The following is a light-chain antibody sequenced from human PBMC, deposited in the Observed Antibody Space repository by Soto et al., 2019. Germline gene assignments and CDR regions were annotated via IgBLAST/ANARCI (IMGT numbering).Light chain of an antibody. V-gene: IGKV3-20*01. J-gene: IGKJ2*01. CDR2: GAS. Sequence: EIVLTQSAGTLSLSPGERATLSCRASQSISSYLAWYQQKPCQAPRLLIYGASSRATGIPDRFSGSESGTDFSLTITRLEPADFAVYCCQQSGSSPGTFGQGTKLEIK. CDR3: QQSGSSPGT. CDR1: QSISSY.